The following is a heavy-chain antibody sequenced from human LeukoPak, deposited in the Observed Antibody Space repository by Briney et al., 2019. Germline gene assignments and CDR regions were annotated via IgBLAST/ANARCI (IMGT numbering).Heavy chain of an antibody. CDR1: GFTFSSYG. V-gene: IGHV3-30*03. CDR2: ISYDGSNK. D-gene: IGHD6-19*01. J-gene: IGHJ6*02. Sequence: GGSLRLSCAASGFTFSSYGMHWVRQAPGKGLEWVAVISYDGSNKYYADSVKGRFTISRDNSKNTLYLQMNSLRAEDTAVYYCARDRFIAVAGTSVYYYYGMDVWGQGTTVTVSS. CDR3: ARDRFIAVAGTSVYYYYGMDV.